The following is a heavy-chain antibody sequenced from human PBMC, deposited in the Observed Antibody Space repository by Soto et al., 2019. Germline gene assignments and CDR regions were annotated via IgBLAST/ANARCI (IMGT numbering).Heavy chain of an antibody. CDR3: ARGHQALDV. Sequence: QVQLVQSGAEVKKPGASVKVSCKASGYTFTSYAMHWVRQAPGQRLEWMGWINAGNGNTKYSQKFQGRVTITKDTSANTAYMQLSSRRSEDTAEYYCARGHQALDVWGQGTTVTDSS. CDR2: INAGNGNT. J-gene: IGHJ6*02. CDR1: GYTFTSYA. V-gene: IGHV1-3*01. D-gene: IGHD2-2*01.